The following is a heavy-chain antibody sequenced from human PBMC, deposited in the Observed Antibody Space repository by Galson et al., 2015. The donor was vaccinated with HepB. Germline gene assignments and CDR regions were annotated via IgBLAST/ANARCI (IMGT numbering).Heavy chain of an antibody. CDR2: ISYDGSNK. CDR3: AKDRGRVATSVYYYYMDV. D-gene: IGHD5-12*01. J-gene: IGHJ6*03. CDR1: GFTFSSYG. Sequence: SLRLSCAASGFTFSSYGMHWVRQAPGKGLEWVAVISYDGSNKYYADSVKGRFTISRDNSKNRLYLQMHSLRVEDTAVYYCAKDRGRVATSVYYYYMDVWGKGTTVPVSS. V-gene: IGHV3-30*18.